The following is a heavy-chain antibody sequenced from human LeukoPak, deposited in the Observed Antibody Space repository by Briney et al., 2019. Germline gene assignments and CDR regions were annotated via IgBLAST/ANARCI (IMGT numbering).Heavy chain of an antibody. CDR3: AKDVGKWESLHFFDY. J-gene: IGHJ4*02. CDR1: GFTVSSDY. CDR2: ISGSGAST. V-gene: IGHV3-23*01. D-gene: IGHD1-26*01. Sequence: GGSLRLSCAASGFTVSSDYMTWVRQAPGKGLEWISGISGSGASTYYADSVKGRFTISRDDSRNTLYLQMNSLRGDDTAVYYCAKDVGKWESLHFFDYWGQGTLVTVSS.